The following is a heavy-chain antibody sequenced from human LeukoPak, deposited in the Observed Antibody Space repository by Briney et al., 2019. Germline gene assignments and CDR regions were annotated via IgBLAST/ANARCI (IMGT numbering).Heavy chain of an antibody. Sequence: PSETLSLTCTVSGGSISSYYWSWIRQPPGKGLEWIGYIYYSGSTNYNPSLKSRVTISVDTSKNQFSLKLSSVTAADTAVYYCASRVGATDDAFDIWGQGTMATVSS. V-gene: IGHV4-59*01. CDR3: ASRVGATDDAFDI. D-gene: IGHD1-26*01. J-gene: IGHJ3*02. CDR1: GGSISSYY. CDR2: IYYSGST.